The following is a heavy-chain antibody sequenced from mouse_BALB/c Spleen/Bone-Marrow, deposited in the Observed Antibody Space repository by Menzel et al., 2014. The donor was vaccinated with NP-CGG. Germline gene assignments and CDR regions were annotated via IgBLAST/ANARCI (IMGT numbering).Heavy chain of an antibody. Sequence: VQLQQSGAELARPGASVKLSCKASGYTFTDYYMNWVKQRTGQGLEWIGEIYPGSGNTYYNEKFRGKATLTADESSSTVYMQLSSLTSEDSAVYFCAREEVRRLAWFAYWGQGTLVTVSA. V-gene: IGHV1-77*01. CDR2: IYPGSGNT. J-gene: IGHJ3*01. CDR3: AREEVRRLAWFAY. CDR1: GYTFTDYY.